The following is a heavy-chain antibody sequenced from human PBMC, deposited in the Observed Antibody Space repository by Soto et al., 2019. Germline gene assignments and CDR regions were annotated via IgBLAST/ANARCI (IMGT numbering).Heavy chain of an antibody. J-gene: IGHJ4*02. CDR3: VKDHGPYHLNFEF. V-gene: IGHV1-18*04. CDR2: ISAYNGNT. D-gene: IGHD2-2*01. Sequence: ASVKVSCKASGYTFTSYGISWVRQAPGQGLEWMGWISAYNGNTNYAQKLQDRVTITRDRSMSTAYMELSSLRPEDTAIYYCVKDHGPYHLNFEFWGRGTLVTVSS. CDR1: GYTFTSYG.